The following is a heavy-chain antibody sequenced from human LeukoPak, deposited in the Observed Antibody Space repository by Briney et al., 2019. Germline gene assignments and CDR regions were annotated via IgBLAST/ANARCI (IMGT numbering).Heavy chain of an antibody. D-gene: IGHD6-19*01. CDR2: ISSSSSYI. J-gene: IGHJ5*02. CDR1: GFTFSRYS. V-gene: IGHV3-21*01. CDR3: ASAVAVAGLNWFDP. Sequence: PGGSLRLSCAASGFTFSRYSMNWVRQAPGKGLEWVSSISSSSSYIYYADSVKGRFTISRDNAKNSLYLQMNSLRAEDTAVYYCASAVAVAGLNWFDPWGQGTLVTVSS.